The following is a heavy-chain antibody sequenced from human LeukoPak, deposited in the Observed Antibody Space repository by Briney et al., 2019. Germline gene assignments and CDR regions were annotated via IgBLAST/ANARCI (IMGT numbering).Heavy chain of an antibody. V-gene: IGHV4-61*05. CDR1: GGSISSSSSY. Sequence: SETLSLTCTVSGGSISSSSSYWGWIRQPPGKGLEWIGYIYYSGSTNYNPSLKSRVTISVDTSKNQFSLKLSSVTAADTAVYYCARVSYGSGSYYVDYWGQGTLVTVSS. CDR2: IYYSGST. CDR3: ARVSYGSGSYYVDY. J-gene: IGHJ4*02. D-gene: IGHD3-10*01.